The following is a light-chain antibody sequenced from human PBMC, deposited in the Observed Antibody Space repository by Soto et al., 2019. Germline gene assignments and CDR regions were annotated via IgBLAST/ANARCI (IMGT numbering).Light chain of an antibody. Sequence: QSALTQPPSASGSPGQSVTISCTATSSDVGGFNYVSWYQQHPGKAPKLIIYELTKRPSGVPDRFSGSKSGNTASLTVSGLQADDEADYYCSSYGGSSNFVVFGGGTKLTVL. CDR1: SSDVGGFNY. CDR3: SSYGGSSNFVV. CDR2: ELT. J-gene: IGLJ2*01. V-gene: IGLV2-8*01.